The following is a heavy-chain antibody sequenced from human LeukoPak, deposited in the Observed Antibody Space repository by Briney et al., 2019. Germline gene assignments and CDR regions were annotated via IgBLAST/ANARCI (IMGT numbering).Heavy chain of an antibody. V-gene: IGHV4-59*01. CDR1: GGSIRSYY. J-gene: IGHJ4*02. CDR2: IYYSGST. CDR3: ARTGSKVTRLYPFDY. D-gene: IGHD4-17*01. Sequence: ETLCLSCTVSGGSIRSYYWSWIRQPPGKGLEWIGYIYYSGSTNYNPSLKSRVSISVDTSKNQFSLKLSSVTAADTAVYYCARTGSKVTRLYPFDYWGQGTLVTVSS.